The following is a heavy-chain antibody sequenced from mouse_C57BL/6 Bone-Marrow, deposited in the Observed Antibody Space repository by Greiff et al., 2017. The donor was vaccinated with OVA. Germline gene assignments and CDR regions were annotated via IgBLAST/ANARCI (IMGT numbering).Heavy chain of an antibody. CDR2: IWGGGST. D-gene: IGHD2-4*01. CDR3: AKADYDGDFAY. V-gene: IGHV2-3*01. Sequence: VKLMESGPGLVAPSQSLSITCTVSGFSLTSYGVSWVRQPPGKGLEWLGVIWGGGSTNYHSALISRLSISKDNSKTQVFLILNSLQTDDTATYYCAKADYDGDFAYWGQGTLVTVSA. J-gene: IGHJ3*01. CDR1: GFSLTSYG.